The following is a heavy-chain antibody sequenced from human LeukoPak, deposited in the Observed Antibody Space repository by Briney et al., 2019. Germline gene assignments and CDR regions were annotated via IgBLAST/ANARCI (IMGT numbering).Heavy chain of an antibody. Sequence: GESLTLSCAVSGFTFSTYNMNWVRQAPPTGLEWVSYMSSSSNTSYYADSVKDRFTISRDNAKNSLYLQMNSLRDEDTAVYYCARGTGTNVLRPFDYWGQGTLVNVSS. V-gene: IGHV3-48*02. CDR1: GFTFSTYN. J-gene: IGHJ4*02. CDR2: MSSSSNTS. D-gene: IGHD2/OR15-2a*01. CDR3: ARGTGTNVLRPFDY.